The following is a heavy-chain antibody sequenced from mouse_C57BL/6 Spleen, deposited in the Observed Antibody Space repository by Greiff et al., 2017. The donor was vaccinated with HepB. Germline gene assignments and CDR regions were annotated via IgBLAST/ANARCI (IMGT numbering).Heavy chain of an antibody. V-gene: IGHV5-16*01. CDR3: ARKVTGNYFDY. CDR2: INYDGSST. CDR1: GFTFSDYY. J-gene: IGHJ2*01. D-gene: IGHD4-1*01. Sequence: EVQVVESEGGLVQPGSSMKLSCTASGFTFSDYYMAWVRQVPEKGLEWVANINYDGSSTYYLDSLKSRFIISRDNAKNILYLQMSSLKSEDTATYYCARKVTGNYFDYWGQGTTLTVSS.